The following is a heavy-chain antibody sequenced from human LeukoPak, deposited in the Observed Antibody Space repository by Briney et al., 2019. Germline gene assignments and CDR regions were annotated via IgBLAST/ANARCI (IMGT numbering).Heavy chain of an antibody. CDR1: GFTFSSYG. V-gene: IGHV3-7*01. CDR2: IKQDGSQK. Sequence: PGGSLRLSCAASGFTFSSYGMHWVRQAPGKGLEWVANIKQDGSQKYYVDSVKGRFAISRDNAKNSVYLQMNSLSAEDTAVYYCARDKIDGDSFFVYWGQGTLVTVSS. D-gene: IGHD4-17*01. CDR3: ARDKIDGDSFFVY. J-gene: IGHJ4*02.